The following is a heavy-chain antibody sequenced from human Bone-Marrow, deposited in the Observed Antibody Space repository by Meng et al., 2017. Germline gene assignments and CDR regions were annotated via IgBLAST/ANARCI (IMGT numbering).Heavy chain of an antibody. J-gene: IGHJ6*02. CDR2: INPNSGGT. CDR3: ARDAANIIFHDYYYYGMDV. Sequence: ASVKVSCKASGYTFTGYYMHWVRQAPGQGLEWMGRINPNSGGTNYAQKFQGRVTMTGDTSISTAYMELSRLRSDDTAVYYCARDAANIIFHDYYYYGMDVWGQGTTVTVS. CDR1: GYTFTGYY. D-gene: IGHD1/OR15-1a*01. V-gene: IGHV1-2*06.